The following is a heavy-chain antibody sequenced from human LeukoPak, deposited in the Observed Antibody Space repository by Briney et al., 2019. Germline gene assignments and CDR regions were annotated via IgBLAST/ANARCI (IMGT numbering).Heavy chain of an antibody. D-gene: IGHD6-13*01. Sequence: SETLSLTCAVYGGSFSGYYWSWVRQPPGKGLEWIGEINHSGSTNYNPSLKSRVTISVDTSKNQFSLKLSSVTAADTAVYYCARGASSRAGNFDHWGQGTLVTVSS. V-gene: IGHV4-34*01. CDR3: ARGASSRAGNFDH. CDR1: GGSFSGYY. J-gene: IGHJ4*02. CDR2: INHSGST.